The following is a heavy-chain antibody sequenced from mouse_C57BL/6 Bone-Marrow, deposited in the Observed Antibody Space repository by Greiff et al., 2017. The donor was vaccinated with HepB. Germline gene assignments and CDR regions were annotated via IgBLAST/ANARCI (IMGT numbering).Heavy chain of an antibody. Sequence: VQLQQPGAELVRPGSSVKLSCKASGYTFTSYWMHWVKQRPIQGLEWIGNIDPSDSETHYNQKVKDKATLTADKSSSTAYMQLSSLTSEDSAVYYCARSRLWAYYCAMDYWGQGTSVTVSS. CDR2: IDPSDSET. V-gene: IGHV1-52*01. D-gene: IGHD1-1*02. CDR1: GYTFTSYW. CDR3: ARSRLWAYYCAMDY. J-gene: IGHJ4*01.